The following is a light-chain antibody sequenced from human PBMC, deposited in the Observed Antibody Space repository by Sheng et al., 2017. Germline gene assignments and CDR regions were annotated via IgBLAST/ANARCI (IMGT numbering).Light chain of an antibody. CDR1: QSITTY. V-gene: IGKV1-39*01. CDR2: CI. J-gene: IGKJ4*01. CDR3: QLSSSPFT. Sequence: DIQMTQSPSSLSASVGDRVTITCRASQSITTYLNWYHQKPGKAPKPPDLCCIQFAKWVRSRFSGSGSGTDFTLTISSLQPEDFATYYCQLSSSPFTFGGGTKVEDQT.